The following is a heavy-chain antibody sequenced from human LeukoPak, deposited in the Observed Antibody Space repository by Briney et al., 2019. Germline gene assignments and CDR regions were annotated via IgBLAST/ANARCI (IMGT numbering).Heavy chain of an antibody. D-gene: IGHD3-22*01. Sequence: GSVKVSCRASGYTFTSYGISWVRQAPGQGLEWMGWISAYNGNTDYAQKLQGRVTMTTDTSTSTAYMELRSLRSDDTAVYYCSSDGYYSDSLEAPGFDYWGQGTLVTVSS. V-gene: IGHV1-18*01. CDR1: GYTFTSYG. J-gene: IGHJ4*02. CDR3: SSDGYYSDSLEAPGFDY. CDR2: ISAYNGNT.